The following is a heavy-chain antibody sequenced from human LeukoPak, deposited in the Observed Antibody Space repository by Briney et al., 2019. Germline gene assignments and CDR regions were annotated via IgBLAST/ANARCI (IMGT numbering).Heavy chain of an antibody. CDR1: GGSISSYY. D-gene: IGHD1-26*01. CDR2: IYTSGST. Sequence: SETLSLTCTVSGGSISSYYWSWIRQPAGKGLEWIGRIYTSGSTNYNPSLKSRVTMSVDTSKNQFSLKLSSVTAADTAVYYCARDNAGGTIDWFDPWGQGTLVTVSS. J-gene: IGHJ5*02. V-gene: IGHV4-4*07. CDR3: ARDNAGGTIDWFDP.